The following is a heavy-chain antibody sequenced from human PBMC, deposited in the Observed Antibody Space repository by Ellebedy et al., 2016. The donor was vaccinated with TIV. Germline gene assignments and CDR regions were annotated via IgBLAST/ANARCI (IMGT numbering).Heavy chain of an antibody. CDR1: GFSFGTYT. V-gene: IGHV3-21*01. J-gene: IGHJ6*02. CDR2: ISSSSSYI. Sequence: GESLKISCAASGFSFGTYTMNWVRQAPGKGMEWVSSISSSSSYISYADSLRGRFTISRDNAKNSLYLQMNSLRAEDTAVYYCAREYYYGMDVWGQGTTVTVSS. CDR3: AREYYYGMDV.